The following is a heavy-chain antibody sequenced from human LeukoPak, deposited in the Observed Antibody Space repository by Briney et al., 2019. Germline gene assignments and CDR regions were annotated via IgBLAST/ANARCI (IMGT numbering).Heavy chain of an antibody. CDR3: ARDRRYFDTGGLGGPDY. Sequence: GGSLRLSCAASGFPFSTYTMNWVRQAPGKGLEWVSSISSGSRYIYYADSMKGRFTMSRDNAKNSLFLQMNNLRAEDTAVYYCARDRRYFDTGGLGGPDYWGQGTLITVSS. J-gene: IGHJ4*02. D-gene: IGHD2-8*02. CDR1: GFPFSTYT. CDR2: ISSGSRYI. V-gene: IGHV3-21*01.